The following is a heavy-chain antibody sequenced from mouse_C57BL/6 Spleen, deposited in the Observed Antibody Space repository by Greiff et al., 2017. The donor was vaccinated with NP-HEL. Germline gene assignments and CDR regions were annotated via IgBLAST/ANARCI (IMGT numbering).Heavy chain of an antibody. CDR2: ISYSGST. V-gene: IGHV3-1*01. Sequence: EVKLQESGPGMVKPSQSLSLTCTVTGYSITSGYDWHWIRHFPGNKLEWMGYISYSGSTNYNPSLKSRISITHDTSKNHFFLKLNSVTTEDTATYYCARSTTVVATDYFDYWGQGTTLTVSS. CDR3: ARSTTVVATDYFDY. CDR1: GYSITSGYD. J-gene: IGHJ2*01. D-gene: IGHD1-1*01.